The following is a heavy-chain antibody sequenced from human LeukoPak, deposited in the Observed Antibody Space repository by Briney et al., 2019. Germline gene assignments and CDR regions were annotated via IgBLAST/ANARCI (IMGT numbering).Heavy chain of an antibody. Sequence: ASVRVSCKASGYTFSSYGISWVRQAPGQGLEWMGWISPYSSNTNYAQNLQGRVTMTTDTSTSTAYMELRSLRSDDTAVYYCARDNNPYTLGDWGQGTLVTVSS. V-gene: IGHV1-18*04. CDR3: ARDNNPYTLGD. CDR1: GYTFSSYG. J-gene: IGHJ4*02. CDR2: ISPYSSNT. D-gene: IGHD3-10*01.